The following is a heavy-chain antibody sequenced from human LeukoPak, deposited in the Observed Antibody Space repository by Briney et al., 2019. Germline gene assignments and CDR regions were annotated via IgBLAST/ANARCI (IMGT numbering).Heavy chain of an antibody. V-gene: IGHV3-33*01. Sequence: GGALRLSCAASGFTFSRYGMHWGRQAPGKRLGWVAVIWYVGSNKYYADSLRGRFTLSRDNSKNTLYLQMKSLRAEDTAVCYCARQPVATGYYGMDVWGQGATVTVSS. CDR1: GFTFSRYG. J-gene: IGHJ6*02. CDR2: IWYVGSNK. D-gene: IGHD4-23*01. CDR3: ARQPVATGYYGMDV.